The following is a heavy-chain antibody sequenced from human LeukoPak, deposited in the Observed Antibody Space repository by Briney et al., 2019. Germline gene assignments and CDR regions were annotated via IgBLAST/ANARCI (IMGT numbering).Heavy chain of an antibody. Sequence: PGGSLRLSCAASGFTFSSYWMSWVRQAPGKGLEWVANIKQDGSEKYYVDSVKGRFTISRDNAKSSLYLQMNSLRAEDTAVYYCAREGPLYCSSTSCYAHYFDYWGQGTLVTVSS. CDR3: AREGPLYCSSTSCYAHYFDY. D-gene: IGHD2-2*01. CDR1: GFTFSSYW. CDR2: IKQDGSEK. J-gene: IGHJ4*02. V-gene: IGHV3-7*03.